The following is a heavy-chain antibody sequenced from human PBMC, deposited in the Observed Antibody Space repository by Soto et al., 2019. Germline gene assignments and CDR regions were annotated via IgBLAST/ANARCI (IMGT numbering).Heavy chain of an antibody. CDR2: VNPILSMS. CDR3: ATSYGSGYRAFDY. J-gene: IGHJ4*02. V-gene: IGHV1-69*02. CDR1: GDTFSFYT. D-gene: IGHD3-10*01. Sequence: QVQLVQSGAELKRRGSSMKVSCKASGDTFSFYTINWVRQAPGLGLEWMGRVNPILSMSNYAQKFQGRVTMTADKSTSTAYMELRSLRSEDTAFYYCATSYGSGYRAFDYWGQGALVTVSS.